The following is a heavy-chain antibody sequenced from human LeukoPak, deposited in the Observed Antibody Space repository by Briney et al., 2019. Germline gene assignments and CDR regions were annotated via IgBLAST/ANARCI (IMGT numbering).Heavy chain of an antibody. CDR1: GGSISSYY. V-gene: IGHV4-4*07. CDR3: ARDVPYQLHGGWFDP. J-gene: IGHJ5*02. Sequence: SETLSLTCTVAGGSISSYYWSWVRQPAGKGMEWIGRIYTSGSTNYNPSLKRRVTISVEKSKNQFSLKLSSVTAADTAVYYCARDVPYQLHGGWFDPWGQGTLVTVSS. CDR2: IYTSGST. D-gene: IGHD2-2*01.